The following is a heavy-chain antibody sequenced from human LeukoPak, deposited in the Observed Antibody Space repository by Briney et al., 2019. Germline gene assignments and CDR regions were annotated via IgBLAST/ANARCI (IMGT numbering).Heavy chain of an antibody. CDR3: ARGWYSSGWLHKPRLFDY. CDR1: GGSISSYY. CDR2: IYYSGST. V-gene: IGHV4-59*01. J-gene: IGHJ4*02. Sequence: PSETLSLTCTVSGGSISSYYWSWIRQPPGKGLEWIGYIYYSGSTNYNPSLKSRVTISVDTSKNQFSLKLSSVTAADTAVYYCARGWYSSGWLHKPRLFDYWGQGTLVTVSS. D-gene: IGHD6-19*01.